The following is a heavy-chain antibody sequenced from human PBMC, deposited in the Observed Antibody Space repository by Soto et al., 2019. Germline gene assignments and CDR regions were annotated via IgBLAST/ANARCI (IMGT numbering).Heavy chain of an antibody. CDR1: GYTFITSW. J-gene: IGHJ4*02. D-gene: IGHD2-21*01. Sequence: VESLKISCQGSGYTFITSWISWLLQMSGKGLEWMGFIYPGDSETRYNPSFQGQVTISADTSINTAYLQWSTLKASDTAMYFCARQGEYCSGDYCFTDFWGQGTLVTVSS. CDR3: ARQGEYCSGDYCFTDF. CDR2: IYPGDSET. V-gene: IGHV5-51*01.